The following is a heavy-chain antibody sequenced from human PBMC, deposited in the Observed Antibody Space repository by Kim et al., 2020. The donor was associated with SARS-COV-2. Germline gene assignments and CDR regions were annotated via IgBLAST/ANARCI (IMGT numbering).Heavy chain of an antibody. CDR3: ARTNYGSGSLKGSIWYFDL. J-gene: IGHJ2*01. D-gene: IGHD3-10*01. V-gene: IGHV4-34*01. Sequence: SETLSLTCAVYGGSFSGYYWSWIRQPPGKGLEWIGEINHSGSTNYNPSLKSRVTISVDTSKNQFSLKLSSVTAADTAVYYCARTNYGSGSLKGSIWYFDLWGRGTLVTVSS. CDR1: GGSFSGYY. CDR2: INHSGST.